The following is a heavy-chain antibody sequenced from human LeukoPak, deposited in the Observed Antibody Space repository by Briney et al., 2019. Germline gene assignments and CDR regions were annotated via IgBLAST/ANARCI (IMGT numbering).Heavy chain of an antibody. D-gene: IGHD3-10*01. CDR3: VKESPYDGPRKYYFDY. V-gene: IGHV3-23*01. CDR2: ISGRADRT. CDR1: GFTFSSYA. J-gene: IGHJ4*02. Sequence: GGSLRLSCAASGFTFSSYAMSWVRQAPGKGLKWVSAISGRADRTYYADSVKGRFTISRDNFKNTLYLQMNSLRADDTAVYYCVKESPYDGPRKYYFDYWGQGALVIVSS.